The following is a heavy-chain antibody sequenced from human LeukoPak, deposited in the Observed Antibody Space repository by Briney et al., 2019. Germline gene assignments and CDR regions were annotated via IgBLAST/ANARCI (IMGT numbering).Heavy chain of an antibody. J-gene: IGHJ3*02. D-gene: IGHD2-2*01. Sequence: ASVKVSCKASGYTFNTYGISWVRQAPGQGLEWMGWISAYNDNTNYAQKLQGRVTVTRDTSTSTAYMELRSLRSDDTAVYYCARKGCSSTRCYLRAFDIWGQGTMVTVSS. CDR3: ARKGCSSTRCYLRAFDI. V-gene: IGHV1-18*04. CDR2: ISAYNDNT. CDR1: GYTFNTYG.